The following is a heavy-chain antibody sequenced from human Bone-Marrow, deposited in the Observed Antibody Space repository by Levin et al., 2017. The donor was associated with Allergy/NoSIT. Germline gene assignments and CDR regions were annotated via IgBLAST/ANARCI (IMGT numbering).Heavy chain of an antibody. CDR1: GFTFSSYA. CDR2: ISYDGSNK. D-gene: IGHD1-26*01. Sequence: GGSLRLSCAASGFTFSSYAMHWVRQAPGKGLEWVAVISYDGSNKYYADSVKGRFTISRDNSKNTLYLQMNSLRAEDTAVYYCARESGSYYRGLDYWGQGTLVTVSS. CDR3: ARESGSYYRGLDY. J-gene: IGHJ4*02. V-gene: IGHV3-30*04.